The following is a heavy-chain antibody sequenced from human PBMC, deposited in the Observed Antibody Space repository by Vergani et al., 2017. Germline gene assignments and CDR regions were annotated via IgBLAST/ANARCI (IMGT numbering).Heavy chain of an antibody. Sequence: QVQLVQSGSEVRKPGASVKVSCQVSGYSLTELTIHWVRQAPGKGLEWMGGFDPEHGEVTFAHHIQGRVNMTEDRSTDTAYMELISLRPEDTALYSCAIVTDYYDSSGYYLDYWGQGTLVTVSS. D-gene: IGHD3-22*01. V-gene: IGHV1-24*01. J-gene: IGHJ4*02. CDR3: AIVTDYYDSSGYYLDY. CDR1: GYSLTELT. CDR2: FDPEHGEV.